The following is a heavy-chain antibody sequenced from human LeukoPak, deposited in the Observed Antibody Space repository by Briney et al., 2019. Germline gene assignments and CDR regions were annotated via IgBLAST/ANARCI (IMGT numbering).Heavy chain of an antibody. V-gene: IGHV4-34*01. J-gene: IGHJ6*03. CDR3: ARGPLRYYYGSGSYSHYYYMDV. Sequence: SETLSLTCAVYGGSFSGYYWSWIRQPPGKGLEWIGEINHSGSTNYNPSLKSRVTISVDTSKNQFSLKLSSVTAADTAAYYCARGPLRYYYGSGSYSHYYYMDVWGKGTTVTVSS. CDR2: INHSGST. CDR1: GGSFSGYY. D-gene: IGHD3-10*01.